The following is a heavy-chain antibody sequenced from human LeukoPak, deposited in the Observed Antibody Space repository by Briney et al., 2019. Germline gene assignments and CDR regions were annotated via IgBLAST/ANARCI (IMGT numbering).Heavy chain of an antibody. CDR1: GFTFSSYA. V-gene: IGHV3-30-3*01. J-gene: IGHJ3*02. CDR3: ARETIFGVVINAFDI. Sequence: PGRSLRLSCAASGFTFSSYAMHWVRQAPGKGLEWVAVISYDGSNKYYADSVKGRFTISRDKSKNTLYLQMNSLRAEDTAVYYCARETIFGVVINAFDIWGQGTMVTVSS. D-gene: IGHD3-3*01. CDR2: ISYDGSNK.